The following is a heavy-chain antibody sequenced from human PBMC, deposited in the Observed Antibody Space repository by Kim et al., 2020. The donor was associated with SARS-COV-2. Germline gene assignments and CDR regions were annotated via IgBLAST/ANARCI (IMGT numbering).Heavy chain of an antibody. D-gene: IGHD2-15*01. CDR2: ISSSGSNI. CDR1: GFTFSSYD. J-gene: IGHJ2*01. Sequence: GGSLRLSCAASGFTFSSYDMNWVRQAPGKGLEWVSSISSSGSNIYYADSVKGRFTISRDNAKNSLYLQMNSLRAEDTAVYYCATGASGGSSGHFDLWGR. CDR3: ATGASGGSSGHFDL. V-gene: IGHV3-21*01.